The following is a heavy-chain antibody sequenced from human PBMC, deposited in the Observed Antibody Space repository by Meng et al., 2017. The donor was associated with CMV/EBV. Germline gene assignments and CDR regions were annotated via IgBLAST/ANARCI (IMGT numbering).Heavy chain of an antibody. V-gene: IGHV3-74*01. CDR3: ARHEHWDAFDI. CDR1: GFTFSSYW. Sequence: GESLKISCAASGFTFSSYWMHWVRQAPGKGLVWVSRINSDGSSTSYADSVKGRFTISRDNAKNTLYLQMNSLRAEDTAVYYCARHEHWDAFDIWGQGTMVTVSS. J-gene: IGHJ3*02. D-gene: IGHD3-3*02. CDR2: INSDGSST.